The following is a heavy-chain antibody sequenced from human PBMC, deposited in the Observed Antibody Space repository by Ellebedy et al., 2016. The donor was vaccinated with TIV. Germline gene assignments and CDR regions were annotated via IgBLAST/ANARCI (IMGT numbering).Heavy chain of an antibody. CDR3: ASVPSAGADF. D-gene: IGHD4-17*01. V-gene: IGHV1-46*01. CDR1: GYTFTKYY. CDR2: LDARAGST. Sequence: ASVKVSCKASGYTFTKYYFHWIRQAPGQGLEWMGVLDARAGSTTYAETLQGRISITRDLSTRTLYMELSGLTSDDTAVYYCASVPSAGADFWGQGTLVTVSS. J-gene: IGHJ4*02.